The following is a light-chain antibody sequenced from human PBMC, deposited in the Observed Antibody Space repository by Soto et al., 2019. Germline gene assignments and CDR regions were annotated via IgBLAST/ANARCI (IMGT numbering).Light chain of an antibody. Sequence: IQMTQSPSSLSASVGDRVTITCLANQSISSYLNWYQQKPGKAPKLLIYSASTLQSGVPSRFSGSGSGTDFTLTISSLQPEDVATYYCLQVDVYPWTFGQGTKVDIK. J-gene: IGKJ1*01. CDR3: LQVDVYPWT. V-gene: IGKV1-39*01. CDR2: SAS. CDR1: QSISSY.